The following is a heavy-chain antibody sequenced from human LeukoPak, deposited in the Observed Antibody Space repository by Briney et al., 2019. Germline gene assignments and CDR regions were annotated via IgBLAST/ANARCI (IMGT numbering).Heavy chain of an antibody. Sequence: GGSLRLSCAASGFTFSSYGMHWVRQAPGKGLEWVAFIRYDGSNKYYADSVKGRFTISRDNSKSTLYLQMNSLRAEDTAVYYCAKDDPSTRTYYDFWSGYYNYMDVWGKGTTVTVSS. D-gene: IGHD3-3*01. CDR1: GFTFSSYG. J-gene: IGHJ6*03. CDR3: AKDDPSTRTYYDFWSGYYNYMDV. CDR2: IRYDGSNK. V-gene: IGHV3-30*02.